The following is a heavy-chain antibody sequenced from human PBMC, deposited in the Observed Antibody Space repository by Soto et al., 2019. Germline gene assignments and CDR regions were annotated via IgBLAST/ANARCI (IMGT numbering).Heavy chain of an antibody. V-gene: IGHV3-23*01. Sequence: PGGSLRLSCATSGLTFSNYAMSWVRQAPGGGLEWVSSMSGSSSTTYYADSVRGRFTTSRDRSKNTLYLQMSSLRAEDTALYYCAKNQERELPRVIDFWGQGTLVTVSS. J-gene: IGHJ4*02. CDR1: GLTFSNYA. D-gene: IGHD1-7*01. CDR2: MSGSSSTT. CDR3: AKNQERELPRVIDF.